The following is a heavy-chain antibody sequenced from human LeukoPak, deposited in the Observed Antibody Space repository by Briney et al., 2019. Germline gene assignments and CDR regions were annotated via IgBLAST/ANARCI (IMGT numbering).Heavy chain of an antibody. D-gene: IGHD3-10*01. V-gene: IGHV4-59*01. Sequence: PSETLSLTCTVSGGSISSYYWSWIRQPPGKGLEWIGYIYYSGSTNYNPSLKSRVTISVDTSKNQFSLKLSSVTAADTAVYYCAREYGSGSYYHHDAFDIWGQGTMVTVSS. CDR3: AREYGSGSYYHHDAFDI. J-gene: IGHJ3*02. CDR1: GGSISSYY. CDR2: IYYSGST.